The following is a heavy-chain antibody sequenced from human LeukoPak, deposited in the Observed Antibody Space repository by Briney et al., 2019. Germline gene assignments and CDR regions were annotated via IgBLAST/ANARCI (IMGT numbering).Heavy chain of an antibody. V-gene: IGHV4-34*01. D-gene: IGHD3-22*01. Sequence: SETLSLTCAVYGGSFSGYYWSWIRQPPGKGLEWIGEINHSGSTNYNPSLKSRVTISVDTSKNQFSLKLSSVTAADTAVYYCARRVDTIIVEYFDYWGQGTLVTVSS. J-gene: IGHJ4*02. CDR3: ARRVDTIIVEYFDY. CDR2: INHSGST. CDR1: GGSFSGYY.